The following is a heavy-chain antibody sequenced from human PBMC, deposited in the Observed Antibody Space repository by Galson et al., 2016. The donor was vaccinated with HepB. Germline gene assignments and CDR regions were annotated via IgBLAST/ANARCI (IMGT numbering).Heavy chain of an antibody. CDR1: SISDSNW. Sequence: SISDSNWWTWVRQVPGKGLEWIGEIYHTGTSNNNPFLSSRFTLSVDKSRNQFSLNLTSVTAADTAVYYCARASIIPGARMIFDPWGQGTLVTVSS. V-gene: IGHV4-4*02. J-gene: IGHJ5*02. CDR3: ARASIIPGARMIFDP. CDR2: IYHTGTS. D-gene: IGHD2-2*01.